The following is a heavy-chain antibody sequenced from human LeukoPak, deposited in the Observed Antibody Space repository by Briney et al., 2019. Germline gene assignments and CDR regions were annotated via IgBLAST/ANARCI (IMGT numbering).Heavy chain of an antibody. Sequence: GGSLRLSCAASGFTFSTYAMHWVRQAPGKGLEWVAVISYEGSNKYYADSVKGRFTISRDNSKNTLHLQMNSLRGEDTAVYYCARWGGQYDFWSGYYSFDYWGQGTPVTVSS. J-gene: IGHJ4*02. D-gene: IGHD3-3*01. CDR3: ARWGGQYDFWSGYYSFDY. V-gene: IGHV3-30*04. CDR2: ISYEGSNK. CDR1: GFTFSTYA.